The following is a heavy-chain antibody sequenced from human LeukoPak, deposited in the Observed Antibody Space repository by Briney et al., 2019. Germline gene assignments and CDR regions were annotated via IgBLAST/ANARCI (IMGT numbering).Heavy chain of an antibody. Sequence: GASVRVSFKASGYTFTGYYMHWVRQAPGQGLEWMGWINPNSGDTNYAQKFQGRVTMTRDTSISTAYMELSSLRSDDTAVYYWARDRGYSYGYGAFDIWGQGTMVTVSS. CDR3: ARDRGYSYGYGAFDI. CDR2: INPNSGDT. CDR1: GYTFTGYY. D-gene: IGHD5-18*01. V-gene: IGHV1-2*02. J-gene: IGHJ3*02.